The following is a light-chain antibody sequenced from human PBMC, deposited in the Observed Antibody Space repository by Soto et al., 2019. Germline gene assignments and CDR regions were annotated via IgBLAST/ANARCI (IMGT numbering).Light chain of an antibody. CDR1: QSVSSN. CDR2: GAS. CDR3: QQYNNWPWT. Sequence: EIVMTQSPATLSVSPGERATLSCRASQSVSSNLAWYQQKPGQAPRLLIYGASTRASGIPARFSGSGSGTEFTLTISSLQSEDFAVYYYQQYNNWPWTFGQGTKVLIK. V-gene: IGKV3-15*01. J-gene: IGKJ1*01.